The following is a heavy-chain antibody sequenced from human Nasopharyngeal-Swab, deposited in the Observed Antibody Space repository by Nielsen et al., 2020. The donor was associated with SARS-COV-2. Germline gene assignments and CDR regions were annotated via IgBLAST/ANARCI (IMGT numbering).Heavy chain of an antibody. CDR3: ADISYSSIDY. J-gene: IGHJ4*02. V-gene: IGHV3-21*01. CDR2: VSSTSSYI. CDR1: GFTFSSYS. D-gene: IGHD6-19*01. Sequence: GGSLRLSCAASGFTFSSYSMNWVRQAPGKGLEWVSSVSSTSSYIYYADSLKGRFTVSRDNAKSSLYLQMNSLRAEDTAVYYCADISYSSIDYWGQGTLVTVSS.